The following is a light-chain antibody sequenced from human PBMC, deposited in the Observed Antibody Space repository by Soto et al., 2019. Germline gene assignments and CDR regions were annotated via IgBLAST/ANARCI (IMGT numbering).Light chain of an antibody. Sequence: PGKRATLSCRASQSVSSFFAWYQQKPGQAPRLLIYNASNRATGIPARFSGSGSGTDFSLTISSLEPEDFAAYYCQQRSNWPGTFGQGTKVDIK. CDR2: NAS. J-gene: IGKJ1*01. CDR1: QSVSSF. CDR3: QQRSNWPGT. V-gene: IGKV3-11*01.